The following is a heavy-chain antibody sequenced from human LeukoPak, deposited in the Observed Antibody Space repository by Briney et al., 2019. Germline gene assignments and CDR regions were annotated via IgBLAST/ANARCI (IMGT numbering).Heavy chain of an antibody. CDR3: ARGRLGGYYHQGLAEYFQH. J-gene: IGHJ1*01. D-gene: IGHD3-22*01. CDR1: GGSFSDYY. Sequence: SETLSLTCAVYGGSFSDYYRSWIRQPPGKGLEWIGEINHSGSTNYNPSLKSRVTISVDTSKNQFSLKLSSVTAADTAVYYCARGRLGGYYHQGLAEYFQHWGQGTLVTVSS. V-gene: IGHV4-34*01. CDR2: INHSGST.